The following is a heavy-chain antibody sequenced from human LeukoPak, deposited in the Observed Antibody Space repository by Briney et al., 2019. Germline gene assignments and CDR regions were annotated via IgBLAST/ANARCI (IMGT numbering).Heavy chain of an antibody. CDR2: ITVYNGNT. V-gene: IGHV1-18*01. CDR3: ARAGASYCGGDCHLEY. CDR1: RYTFTDYD. Sequence: GASLTVSSTASRYTFTDYDITWVRQAPGQGLEWMGCITVYNGNTNYAQELQGRVTMTTDTSASTAYMELSSLRSDDTAVYYCARAGASYCGGDCHLEYWGQGTLVTVSS. D-gene: IGHD2-21*02. J-gene: IGHJ4*02.